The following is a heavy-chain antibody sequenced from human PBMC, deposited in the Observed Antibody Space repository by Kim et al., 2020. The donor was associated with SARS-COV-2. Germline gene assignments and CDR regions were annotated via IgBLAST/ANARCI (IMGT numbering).Heavy chain of an antibody. CDR3: AKENGDYGH. CDR2: ISYDGSNK. Sequence: GGSLRLSCAASGFTFSSYGMHWVRQAPGKGLEWVAVISYDGSNKYYADSVKGRFTISRDNSKNTLYLQMNSLRAEDTAVYYCAKENGDYGHWGQGTLVTVSS. J-gene: IGHJ4*02. V-gene: IGHV3-30*18. D-gene: IGHD4-17*01. CDR1: GFTFSSYG.